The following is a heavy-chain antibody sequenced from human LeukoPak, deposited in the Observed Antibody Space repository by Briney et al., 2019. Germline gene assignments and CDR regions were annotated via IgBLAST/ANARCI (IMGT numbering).Heavy chain of an antibody. J-gene: IGHJ4*02. CDR3: ARAHGSGGDYFDY. CDR2: IYYSGTT. Sequence: PSQTLSLTCTVSGGPISSGAYFWSWIRQHPGKGLEWIGFIYYSGTTYYNPSLKSRLTLSKDTSKNHFSLTLSSVTAADTAVYYCARAHGSGGDYFDYWGQGTLVTVSS. V-gene: IGHV4-31*03. D-gene: IGHD5-12*01. CDR1: GGPISSGAYF.